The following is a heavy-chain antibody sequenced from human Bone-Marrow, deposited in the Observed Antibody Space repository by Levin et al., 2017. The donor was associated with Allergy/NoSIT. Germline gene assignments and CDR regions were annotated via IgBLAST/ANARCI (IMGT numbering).Heavy chain of an antibody. V-gene: IGHV3-23*01. CDR1: GFTFSNYA. CDR3: AKDSTYDFWSGWYDY. CDR2: ISGSGGST. D-gene: IGHD3-3*01. J-gene: IGHJ4*02. Sequence: GGSLRLSCAASGFTFSNYAMTWVRQAPGKGLEWVSAISGSGGSTYYADSVKGRFAISRDNSKNTLYLQMNSLRAEDTAVYYCAKDSTYDFWSGWYDYWGQGTLVTVSS.